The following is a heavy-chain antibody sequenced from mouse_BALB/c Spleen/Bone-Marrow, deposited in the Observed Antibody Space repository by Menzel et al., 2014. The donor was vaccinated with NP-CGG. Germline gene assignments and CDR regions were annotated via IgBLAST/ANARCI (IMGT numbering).Heavy chain of an antibody. CDR2: IDPGNGDT. CDR3: CVLENGGFAY. V-gene: IGHV14-4*02. Sequence: EVQLQQSGAELVRSGASVKLSCTASGLNIKDYYMHWVEQRPEQGLEWIGWIDPGNGDTEYAPKFQAKATVTADTSSNTAYLQLNSLTSEDTAVYYCCVLENGGFAYWGQGTLVTVSA. CDR1: GLNIKDYY. J-gene: IGHJ3*01.